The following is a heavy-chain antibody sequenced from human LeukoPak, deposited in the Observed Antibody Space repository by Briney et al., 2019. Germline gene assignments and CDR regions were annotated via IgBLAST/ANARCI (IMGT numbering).Heavy chain of an antibody. CDR3: ARESGGSYDY. CDR2: TYNDGST. D-gene: IGHD2-15*01. CDR1: GFTVSSSY. J-gene: IGHJ4*02. V-gene: IGHV3-66*01. Sequence: PGGSLRLSCAASGFTVSSSYMSWVRQAPGKGLERVSVTYNDGSTYYADSVKGRFTISRDISKNALYLQMSSLRAEDTAVYYCARESGGSYDYWGQGTLVTVSS.